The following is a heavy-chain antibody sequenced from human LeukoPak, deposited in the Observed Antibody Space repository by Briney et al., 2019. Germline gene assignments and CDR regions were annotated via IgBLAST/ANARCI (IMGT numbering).Heavy chain of an antibody. Sequence: GGSLRLSCAASGFTFSSYAMSWVRQAPGKGLEWVSAISGSGGSTYYADSAKGRFTISRDNSKNTLYLQMNSLRAEGTAVYYCAKGRNQWELLPEFDYWGQGTLVTVSS. CDR3: AKGRNQWELLPEFDY. J-gene: IGHJ4*02. V-gene: IGHV3-23*01. D-gene: IGHD1-26*01. CDR2: ISGSGGST. CDR1: GFTFSSYA.